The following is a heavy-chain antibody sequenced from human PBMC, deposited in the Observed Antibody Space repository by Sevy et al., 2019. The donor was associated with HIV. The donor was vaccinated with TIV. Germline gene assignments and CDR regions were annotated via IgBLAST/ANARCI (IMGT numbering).Heavy chain of an antibody. V-gene: IGHV4-59*01. CDR3: ARVTVTTGNYYYYYGMDV. J-gene: IGHJ6*02. CDR1: GGSISSYY. CDR2: IYYSGST. Sequence: SETLSLTCTVSGGSISSYYWSWIRQPPGKGLEWIGYIYYSGSTNYNPSLKSRVTISVDTSKNQFSLKLSSVTAADTAVYYCARVTVTTGNYYYYYGMDVWGQWTTVTVSS. D-gene: IGHD4-4*01.